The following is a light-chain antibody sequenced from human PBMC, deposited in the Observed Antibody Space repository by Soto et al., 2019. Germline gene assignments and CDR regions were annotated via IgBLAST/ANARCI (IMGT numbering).Light chain of an antibody. CDR2: AAS. CDR1: RDITDY. Sequence: DIPRAQSPSSLSAFVGGRVTIHCRASRDITDYLAWYQQKPGQVPKLLIYAASTLQSGVPSRFTASGSGTDLTLTITGLQPEDFATYYCQNYNSAPWTFGQGTKV. V-gene: IGKV1-27*01. CDR3: QNYNSAPWT. J-gene: IGKJ1*01.